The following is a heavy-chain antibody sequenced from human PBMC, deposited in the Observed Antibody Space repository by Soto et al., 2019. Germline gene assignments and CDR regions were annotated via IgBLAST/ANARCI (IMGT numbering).Heavy chain of an antibody. J-gene: IGHJ4*02. D-gene: IGHD5-12*01. CDR1: GFTFSSYS. CDR2: ISSSSSTI. V-gene: IGHV3-48*01. Sequence: GGSLRLSCAASGFTFSSYSMNWVRQAPGKGLEWVSYISSSSSTIYYADSVKGRFTISRDNAKNSLYLQMNSLRAEDTAVYYCARDISYTYSGYDFVMDYWGQGTLVTVSS. CDR3: ARDISYTYSGYDFVMDY.